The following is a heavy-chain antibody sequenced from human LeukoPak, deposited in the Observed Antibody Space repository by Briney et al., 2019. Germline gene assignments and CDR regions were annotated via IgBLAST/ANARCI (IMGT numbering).Heavy chain of an antibody. Sequence: SETLSLTCTVSGGSISSYYWSWIRQPPGKGLEWIGYIYYSGSTNYNPSLNSRVTISVDTSKYQFSLKLSSVTAAATAVYYCASIRTRLYGMDVWGQGTTVTVSS. CDR2: IYYSGST. D-gene: IGHD1-14*01. CDR3: ASIRTRLYGMDV. J-gene: IGHJ6*02. V-gene: IGHV4-59*01. CDR1: GGSISSYY.